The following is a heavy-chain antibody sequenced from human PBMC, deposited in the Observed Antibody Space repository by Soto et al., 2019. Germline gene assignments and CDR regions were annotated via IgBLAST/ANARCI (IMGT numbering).Heavy chain of an antibody. V-gene: IGHV4-39*01. CDR3: AKHCRPLGVDP. J-gene: IGHJ5*02. CDR2: MHYIGTT. CDR1: GGSISTSAYY. D-gene: IGHD3-3*01. Sequence: QLQLQESSPGLVKPSETLSLTCTVSGGSISTSAYYWAWIRQPPGKGLEWIGSMHYIGTTNYSPSLRSRITISIATSKYQFSLPLPSVTAADPAVDYCAKHCRPLGVDPWVQATLVTVSS.